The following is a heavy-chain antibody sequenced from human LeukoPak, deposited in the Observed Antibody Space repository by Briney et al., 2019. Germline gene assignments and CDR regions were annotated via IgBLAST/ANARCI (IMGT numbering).Heavy chain of an antibody. D-gene: IGHD4-17*01. V-gene: IGHV4-34*01. CDR1: GGSFSGYY. J-gene: IGHJ4*02. CDR3: ARRVAVTTGFDY. CDR2: INHSGST. Sequence: PSETLSLTCAVYGGSFSGYYWSWIRQPPGKGLEWIGKINHSGSTNYNPSLKSRVTISVDTSKNQFSLKLSSVTAADTAVYYCARRVAVTTGFDYWGQGTLVTVSS.